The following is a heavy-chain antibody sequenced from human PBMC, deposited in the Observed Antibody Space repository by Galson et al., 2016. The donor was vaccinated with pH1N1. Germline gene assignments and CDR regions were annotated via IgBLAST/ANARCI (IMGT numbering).Heavy chain of an antibody. V-gene: IGHV5-51*01. Sequence: QSGAEVKKPGESLKISCQGSGYSFSSHWIGWVRQMPGKGLEWMGIIYPADSDTKYSPSFQGQVTFSADKSINTAYLQWSSLKASDTAMYFCARRSAVAGVDYWGQGTLVTVSS. CDR1: GYSFSSHW. CDR3: ARRSAVAGVDY. CDR2: IYPADSDT. J-gene: IGHJ4*02. D-gene: IGHD6-19*01.